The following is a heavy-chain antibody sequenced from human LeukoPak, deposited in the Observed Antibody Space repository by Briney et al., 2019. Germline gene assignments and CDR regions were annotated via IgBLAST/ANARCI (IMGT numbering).Heavy chain of an antibody. J-gene: IGHJ4*02. CDR2: IKKDGSEK. CDR3: ARVSIAVAGGDY. CDR1: GFIFSNSW. V-gene: IGHV3-7*01. D-gene: IGHD6-19*01. Sequence: PGGSLRLSCAASGFIFSNSWMSWVRQPPGKGLEWVANIKKDGSEKYYVDSVKGRFTISRDNAKNSLYLQMNSLRAEDTAVYYCARVSIAVAGGDYWGQGTLVTVSS.